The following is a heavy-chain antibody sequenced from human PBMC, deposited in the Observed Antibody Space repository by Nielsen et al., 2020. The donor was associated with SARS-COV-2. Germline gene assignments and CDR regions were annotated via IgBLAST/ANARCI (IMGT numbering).Heavy chain of an antibody. V-gene: IGHV1-18*01. J-gene: IGHJ4*02. CDR3: AREKVTMARGVTPGFSY. D-gene: IGHD3-10*01. CDR1: GYTFTSYG. CDR2: ISAYNGNT. Sequence: ASVKVSCKASGYTFTSYGISWVRQAPGQGLEWMGWISAYNGNTNYAQKLQGRVTMTTDTSTSTAYMELRSLRSDDTAVYYCAREKVTMARGVTPGFSYWGQGTLVTVSS.